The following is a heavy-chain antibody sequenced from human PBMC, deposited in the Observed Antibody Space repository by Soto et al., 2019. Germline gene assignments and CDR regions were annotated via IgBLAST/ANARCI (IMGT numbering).Heavy chain of an antibody. CDR2: IRHDGSKT. D-gene: IGHD2-15*01. J-gene: IGHJ6*01. CDR1: GFTLRRFG. V-gene: IGHV3-33*01. CDR3: ARDFITAATYSGPSYYHMDV. Sequence: QEQLVESGGGVVQPGRSLRLSCAASGFTLRRFGVHWVRQAPGKGLEWVAVIRHDGSKTSFIDSVKGRFTISRDNHRNEVVLQMDSLRADDTAVYRCARDFITAATYSGPSYYHMDVWGRGTTVTVSS.